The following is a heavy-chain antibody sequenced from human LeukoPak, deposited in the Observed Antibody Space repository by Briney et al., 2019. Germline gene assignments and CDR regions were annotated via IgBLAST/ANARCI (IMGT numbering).Heavy chain of an antibody. D-gene: IGHD3-10*01. V-gene: IGHV4-30-2*01. Sequence: SETLCLTCAVSGGSISSGGYSWSWIRQPPGKGLEWIGYIYHSGSTYYNPSLKSRVTISVDTSKNQFSLKLSSVTAADTAVYYCARAARDGDYYFDYWGQGTLVTVSS. CDR1: GGSISSGGYS. CDR3: ARAARDGDYYFDY. CDR2: IYHSGST. J-gene: IGHJ4*02.